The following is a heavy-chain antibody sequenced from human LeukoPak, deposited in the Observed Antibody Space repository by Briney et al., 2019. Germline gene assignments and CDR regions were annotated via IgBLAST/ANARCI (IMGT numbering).Heavy chain of an antibody. CDR3: AGYIVVVPAARAQGYYYYGMDV. V-gene: IGHV4-34*01. CDR2: INHSGST. Sequence: SETLSLTCAVYGGSFSGYYWSWIRQPPGKGLEWIGEINHSGSTNYNPSLKSRVTISVDTSKNQFSLKLSSVTAADTAVYYCAGYIVVVPAARAQGYYYYGMDVWGQGTTVTVSS. CDR1: GGSFSGYY. D-gene: IGHD2-2*01. J-gene: IGHJ6*02.